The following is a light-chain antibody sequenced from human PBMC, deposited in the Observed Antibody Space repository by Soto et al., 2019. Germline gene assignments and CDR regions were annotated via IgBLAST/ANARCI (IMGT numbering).Light chain of an antibody. Sequence: DIVMTQSQDYLAVSLGERATINCKSSQSVLYSSNNKNHLAWYQQKPGQPPKLVIYWASTRESGVPDRFSGSGSGTDFTLTISSLQAEDVAVYYCYQYFSTPLTFCGGTKVDI. J-gene: IGKJ4*01. CDR3: YQYFSTPLT. V-gene: IGKV4-1*01. CDR2: WAS. CDR1: QSVLYSSNNKNH.